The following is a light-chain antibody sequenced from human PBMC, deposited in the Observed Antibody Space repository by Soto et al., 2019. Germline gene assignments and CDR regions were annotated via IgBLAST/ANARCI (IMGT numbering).Light chain of an antibody. Sequence: QSVLTQPASVSGSPGQSITISCTGTSSDVGSYNLVSWYQQHPGKAPKLMIYEGSKRPSGVSNRFSGSKSGNTASLTISGLQAEDEADYYCCSYAGSSTYVFXTGTKLTVL. J-gene: IGLJ1*01. V-gene: IGLV2-23*01. CDR2: EGS. CDR1: SSDVGSYNL. CDR3: CSYAGSSTYV.